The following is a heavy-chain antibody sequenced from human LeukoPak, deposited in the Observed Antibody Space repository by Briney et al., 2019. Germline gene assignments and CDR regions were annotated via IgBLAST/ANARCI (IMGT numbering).Heavy chain of an antibody. J-gene: IGHJ4*02. CDR3: ARGSVVGATGCFDY. D-gene: IGHD1-26*01. CDR1: GGSISSGSYH. V-gene: IGHV4-61*02. CDR2: IYTSGST. Sequence: SETLSLTCTVSGGSISSGSYHWSWIRQAAGKGLEWIGRIYTSGSTRYNPSLKSRVTISVDTSKNQFSLKLSSVTAADTAVYYCARGSVVGATGCFDYWGQGTLVTVSS.